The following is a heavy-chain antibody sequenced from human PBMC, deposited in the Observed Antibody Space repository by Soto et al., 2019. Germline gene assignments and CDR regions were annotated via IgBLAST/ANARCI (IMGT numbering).Heavy chain of an antibody. V-gene: IGHV1-8*01. CDR1: GYTFTSYD. J-gene: IGHJ6*02. D-gene: IGHD6-13*01. CDR2: MNPNSGNT. Sequence: ASVKVSCKASGYTFTSYDINWVRQATGQGLEWMGWMNPNSGNTGYAQKFQGRVTMTRNTSISTAYMELSRLRSDDTAVYYCARDGSSWYENYYGMDVWGQGTTVTVSS. CDR3: ARDGSSWYENYYGMDV.